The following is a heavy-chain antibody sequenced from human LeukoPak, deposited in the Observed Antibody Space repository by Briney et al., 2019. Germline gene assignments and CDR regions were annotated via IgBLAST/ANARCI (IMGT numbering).Heavy chain of an antibody. Sequence: PSETLSLTCAVYGGSFSGYYWSWVRQPPGKGLEWIGEINHSGSTNYNPSLKSRVTMGVDTSKNQFSLKVNSVTAADTAVYYCARLEMATIDDAFDIWGQGAMVTVSS. J-gene: IGHJ3*02. CDR1: GGSFSGYY. CDR2: INHSGST. CDR3: ARLEMATIDDAFDI. V-gene: IGHV4-34*01. D-gene: IGHD5-24*01.